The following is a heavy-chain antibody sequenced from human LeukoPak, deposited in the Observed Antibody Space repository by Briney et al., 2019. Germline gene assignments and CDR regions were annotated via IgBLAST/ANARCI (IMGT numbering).Heavy chain of an antibody. V-gene: IGHV4-4*02. J-gene: IGHJ4*02. Sequence: SETLSLTCGVSGGSVINTNWWTWVRKPPGKGLEWIGEVHLDGGTNYNPSLESRLTMSVDVSENQVSLKLTSVTAADTAVYYCAREGGFYRPLDYSGQGTLVTVSS. D-gene: IGHD3-3*01. CDR2: VHLDGGT. CDR1: GGSVINTNW. CDR3: AREGGFYRPLDY.